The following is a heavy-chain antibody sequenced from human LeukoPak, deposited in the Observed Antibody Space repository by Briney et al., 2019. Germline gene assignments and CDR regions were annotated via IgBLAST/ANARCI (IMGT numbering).Heavy chain of an antibody. D-gene: IGHD2-15*01. CDR3: ARNLGYCSGGSCYSGPGFDY. Sequence: GGSLRLSCAASGFTFSSYDMHWVRQATGKGLEWVSAIGTAGDTYYPGSVKGRFTISRENAKNSLYLQMNSLRAGDTAVYYCARNLGYCSGGSCYSGPGFDYWGQGTLVTVSS. CDR2: IGTAGDT. V-gene: IGHV3-13*01. CDR1: GFTFSSYD. J-gene: IGHJ4*02.